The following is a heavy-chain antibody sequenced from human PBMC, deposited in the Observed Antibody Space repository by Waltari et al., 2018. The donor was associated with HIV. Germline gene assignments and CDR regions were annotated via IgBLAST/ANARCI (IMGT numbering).Heavy chain of an antibody. D-gene: IGHD6-6*01. CDR2: ISYDGKKQ. CDR3: ARDSSISSRHYFYSNGMDV. CDR1: ELTFSDDG. Sequence: QVRLVESGGGVVQPGRSLRLPCVASELTFSDDGFHWGSQAPAKGLEWLAIISYDGKKQYYADSVKGRFTISRDNSKDTLYLQMNSLRAEDTAVYFCARDSSISSRHYFYSNGMDVWGQGTTVIVSS. V-gene: IGHV3-30*04. J-gene: IGHJ6*02.